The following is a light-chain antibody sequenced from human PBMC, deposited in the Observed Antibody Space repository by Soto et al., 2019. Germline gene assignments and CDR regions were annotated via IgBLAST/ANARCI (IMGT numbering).Light chain of an antibody. CDR2: ATS. CDR1: QNIGSF. Sequence: DIQMTQSPSSLSASVGDRVTITCRASQNIGSFLNWYHQKPGKAPRLLIYATSSLQSGVPSRFSGSRSGADFTLTITRLQPEDFGTFYCQQSYGNPGFAPGTKVHIK. CDR3: QQSYGNPG. V-gene: IGKV1-39*01. J-gene: IGKJ3*01.